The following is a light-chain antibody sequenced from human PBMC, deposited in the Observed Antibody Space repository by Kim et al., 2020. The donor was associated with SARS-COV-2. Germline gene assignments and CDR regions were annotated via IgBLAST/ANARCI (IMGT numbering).Light chain of an antibody. Sequence: LTQPPSVSVSPGQTASITCSGDKLGDKYACWYQQKPGQSPVLVIYQDSKRPSGIPERFSGSNSGNTATLTISGTQAMDEADYYCQAWDSIVVFGGGT. V-gene: IGLV3-1*01. CDR1: KLGDKY. J-gene: IGLJ2*01. CDR2: QDS. CDR3: QAWDSIVV.